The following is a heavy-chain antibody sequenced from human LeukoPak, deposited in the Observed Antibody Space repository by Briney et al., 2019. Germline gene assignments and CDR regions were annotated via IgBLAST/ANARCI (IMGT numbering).Heavy chain of an antibody. V-gene: IGHV1-2*02. CDR3: ARDLFRLRTVTTPGVGY. CDR2: INPNSGGT. J-gene: IGHJ4*02. CDR1: GYTFTGYY. D-gene: IGHD4-17*01. Sequence: RASVKVSCKASGYTFTGYYMHWVRQAPGQGLEWMGWINPNSGGTNYAQKFQGRVTMTRDTSISTAYMELSRLRSDDTAVYYCARDLFRLRTVTTPGVGYWGQGTLVTVSS.